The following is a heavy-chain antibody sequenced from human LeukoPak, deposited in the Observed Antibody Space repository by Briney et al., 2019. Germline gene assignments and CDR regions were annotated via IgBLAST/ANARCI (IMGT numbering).Heavy chain of an antibody. D-gene: IGHD2-2*01. V-gene: IGHV3-9*01. CDR2: ISWNSGSI. Sequence: GGSLRLSCAASGFTFDDYAMHWVRQAPGKGLEWVSGISWNSGSIGYADSVKGRFTISRDNAKNSLYLQMNSLRAEDTALYYCASPSSTSLLGRYYYGMDVWGQGTTVTVSS. CDR1: GFTFDDYA. CDR3: ASPSSTSLLGRYYYGMDV. J-gene: IGHJ6*02.